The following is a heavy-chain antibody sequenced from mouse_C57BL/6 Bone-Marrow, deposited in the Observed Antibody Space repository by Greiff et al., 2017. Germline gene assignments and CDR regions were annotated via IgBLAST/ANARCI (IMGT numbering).Heavy chain of an antibody. D-gene: IGHD1-1*01. CDR3: TCPPSYYGSSYGDFDV. J-gene: IGHJ1*03. V-gene: IGHV14-1*01. Sequence: VQLQQSGAELVRPGASVKLSCTASGFNIKDYYMHWVKQRPEQGLEWIGRIDPEDGDTEYAPKFQGKATMTADTSSNTAYLHLSSLTSEDTAVYYCTCPPSYYGSSYGDFDVWGTGTTVTVSS. CDR1: GFNIKDYY. CDR2: IDPEDGDT.